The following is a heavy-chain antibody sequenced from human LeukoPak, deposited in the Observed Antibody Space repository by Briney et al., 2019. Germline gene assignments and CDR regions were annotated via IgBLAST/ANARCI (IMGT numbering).Heavy chain of an antibody. CDR2: IFSSGST. CDR1: GGSISGYY. V-gene: IGHV4-59*08. CDR3: ARHYYDRSDSYSFDY. J-gene: IGHJ4*02. Sequence: SETLSLTCTVSGGSISGYYWSWIRQPPGKGLQWIGYIFSSGSTNYNPSLKSRVTISEDTSVNQFSLKLSSVTAADTAVYYCARHYYDRSDSYSFDYWGQGTLVTVSS. D-gene: IGHD3-22*01.